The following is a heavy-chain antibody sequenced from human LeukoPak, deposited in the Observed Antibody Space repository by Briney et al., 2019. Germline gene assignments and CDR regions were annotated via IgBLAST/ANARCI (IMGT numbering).Heavy chain of an antibody. CDR3: LRRSTDLYYDSSGLIDY. Sequence: GGSLKLSCAASGFTFSGSAMHWVRQASGKGLEWVGRIRSKANSYATAYAASVKGRFTISRDDSKNTAYLQMNSLKTEDTAVYYCLRRSTDLYYDSSGLIDYWGQGTLVTVSS. V-gene: IGHV3-73*01. J-gene: IGHJ4*02. D-gene: IGHD3-22*01. CDR2: IRSKANSYAT. CDR1: GFTFSGSA.